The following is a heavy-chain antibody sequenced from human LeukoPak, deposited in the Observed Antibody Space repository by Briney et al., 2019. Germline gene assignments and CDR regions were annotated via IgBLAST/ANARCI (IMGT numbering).Heavy chain of an antibody. J-gene: IGHJ4*02. CDR1: SGSFSGYY. D-gene: IGHD6-13*01. CDR3: ASSRGDSSSWYAD. Sequence: SETLSLTCAVYSGSFSGYYWSWIRQPPGKGLEWIGEINDSGSVNCNPSLKNRVTLSVDTSKNQFSLRLSSVAAADTAVYYCASSRGDSSSWYADWGQGTLVTVSS. V-gene: IGHV4-34*01. CDR2: INDSGSV.